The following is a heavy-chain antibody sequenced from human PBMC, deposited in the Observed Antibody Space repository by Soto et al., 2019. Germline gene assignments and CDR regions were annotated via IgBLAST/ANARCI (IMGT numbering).Heavy chain of an antibody. J-gene: IGHJ5*02. CDR1: GYTFTSYD. CDR2: MNPKSAKT. D-gene: IGHD5-18*01. CDR3: ARSDGYNLNWFEP. Sequence: QVQLVQSGAEVKKPGASVKVSCKASGYTFTSYDINWGRQATGQGLEWMGWMNPKSAKTGYAQKFQGRLNRTRNASLSTAYMELSSLRSEDTALYYCARSDGYNLNWFEPRGQGTLVIVSS. V-gene: IGHV1-8*01.